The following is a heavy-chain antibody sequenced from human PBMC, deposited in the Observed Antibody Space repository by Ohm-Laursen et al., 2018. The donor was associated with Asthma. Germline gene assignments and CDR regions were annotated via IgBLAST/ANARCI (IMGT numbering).Heavy chain of an antibody. J-gene: IGHJ4*02. D-gene: IGHD2-2*01. CDR2: ISSDGSNK. V-gene: IGHV3-30*03. CDR1: GYTFSRYS. Sequence: SLRLSCAASGYTFSRYSIHWVRQAPGKGLEWVAIISSDGSNKFHAESVKGRITPSRDNSKNTLYLEMNSLRAEDTAVYYCARRSKICYDTSHCFFDYWGQGTLVTVSS. CDR3: ARRSKICYDTSHCFFDY.